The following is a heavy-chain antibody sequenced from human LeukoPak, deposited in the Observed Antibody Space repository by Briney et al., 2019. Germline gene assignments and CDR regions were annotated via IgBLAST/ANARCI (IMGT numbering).Heavy chain of an antibody. Sequence: GGSLRLSCAASGFTLRNHAIHWVRQAPGKGLEWVAVISDGGSSKYYADSVKGRFIISRDNSKNTLYLQMNSLRAEETAVYFCARGHSGSYWLIDYWGQGTLVIVSS. V-gene: IGHV3-30-3*01. D-gene: IGHD1-26*01. CDR1: GFTLRNHA. CDR2: ISDGGSSK. CDR3: ARGHSGSYWLIDY. J-gene: IGHJ4*02.